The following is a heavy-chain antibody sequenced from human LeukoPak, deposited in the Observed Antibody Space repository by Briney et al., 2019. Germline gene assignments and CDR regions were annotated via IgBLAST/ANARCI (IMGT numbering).Heavy chain of an antibody. J-gene: IGHJ6*03. CDR2: ILYSGST. CDR1: GGIISRYY. CDR3: ARGSSSWSDYYYMDV. D-gene: IGHD6-13*01. V-gene: IGHV4-59*01. Sequence: PSETLPLTCPGSGGIISRYYWSWIRQPPGKKRAGIGYILYSGSTDYHPCLKSRGTMSVGTSKNQFSLEVSSVTAADTAVCYCARGSSSWSDYYYMDVWGKGTTVSVCS.